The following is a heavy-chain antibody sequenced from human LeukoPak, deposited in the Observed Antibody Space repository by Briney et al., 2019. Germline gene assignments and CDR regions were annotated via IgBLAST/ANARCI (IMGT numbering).Heavy chain of an antibody. CDR3: ARSLSGFSGDGYTL. CDR2: IWYDGSNI. J-gene: IGHJ4*02. CDR1: GFTFSTYA. V-gene: IGHV3-33*01. D-gene: IGHD5-12*01. Sequence: GGSLRLSCAASGFTFSTYAMSWVREAPGKGLEWGVLIWYDGSNIYYADSVKGRFTISRDDSKNTVYLQMDSLRADDTAVYYCARSLSGFSGDGYTLWGQGTLVTVSS.